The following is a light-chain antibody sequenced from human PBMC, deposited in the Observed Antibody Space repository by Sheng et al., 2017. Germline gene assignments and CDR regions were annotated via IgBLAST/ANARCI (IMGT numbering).Light chain of an antibody. CDR2: WAS. J-gene: IGKJ3*01. CDR1: QSVLSSSKNKNY. CDR3: QQYYSVPFT. V-gene: IGKV4-1*01. Sequence: DIVMTQSPDSLAVSLGERATINCKSSQSVLSSSKNKNYLAWYQQKPGQPPKLLIYWASTRESGVPDRFSGSGSGTEFTLTISSLQAEDVAVYYCQQYYSVPFTFGPGTKVDIK.